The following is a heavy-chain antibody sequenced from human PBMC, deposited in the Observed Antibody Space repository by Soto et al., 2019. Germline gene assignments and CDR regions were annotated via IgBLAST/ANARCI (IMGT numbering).Heavy chain of an antibody. CDR1: GFTFSSYS. J-gene: IGHJ6*02. D-gene: IGHD6-6*01. V-gene: IGHV3-21*01. CDR2: ISGGGRDI. CDR3: ATSLAVQLGYYGMDV. Sequence: SLRLSCAASGFTFSSYSLNWVRQAPGKGLEWVSSISGGGRDIKYGDSVKGRFIISRDNAMDSLHLQMYSLRADDTAIYFCATSLAVQLGYYGMDVWGPGTTVTVSS.